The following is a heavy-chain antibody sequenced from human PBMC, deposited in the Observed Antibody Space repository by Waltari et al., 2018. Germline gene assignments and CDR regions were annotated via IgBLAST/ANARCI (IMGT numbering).Heavy chain of an antibody. CDR1: GYTFTGYY. CDR3: ARDSGITMIVIDY. CDR2: INPNSGDT. J-gene: IGHJ4*02. D-gene: IGHD3-22*01. Sequence: QVQLVQSGAEVKKPGASVKVSCKASGYTFTGYYMHWVRQAPGQGLEWMGWINPNSGDTNYAQKFQGRVTMTRDTSISTAYMELSRLRSDDTAVYYCARDSGITMIVIDYWGQGTLVTVSS. V-gene: IGHV1-2*02.